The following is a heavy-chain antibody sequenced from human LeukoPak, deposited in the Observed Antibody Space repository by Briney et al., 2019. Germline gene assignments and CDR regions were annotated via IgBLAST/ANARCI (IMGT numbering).Heavy chain of an antibody. CDR1: GYTLTSYG. CDR2: ISAYNGNT. CDR3: ARLEAESGSAPTPQTIDY. D-gene: IGHD6-13*01. Sequence: ASVKVSCKASGYTLTSYGISWVRQAPGQGLEWMGWISAYNGNTNYAQKLQGRVTMTTDTSTSTAYMELRSLRSDDTAVYYCARLEAESGSAPTPQTIDYWGQGTLVTVSS. V-gene: IGHV1-18*01. J-gene: IGHJ4*02.